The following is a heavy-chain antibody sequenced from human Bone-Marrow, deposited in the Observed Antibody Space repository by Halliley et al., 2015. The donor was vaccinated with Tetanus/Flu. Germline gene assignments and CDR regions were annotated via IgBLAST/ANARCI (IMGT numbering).Heavy chain of an antibody. J-gene: IGHJ5*02. V-gene: IGHV3-13*04. CDR2: IGNVGDT. CDR3: GRDLAYGALDP. Sequence: LEWVSGIGNVGDTYYSGSVKGRFTISRDNAKNSFFLQMSSLRVEDTAVYYCGRDLAYGALDPWGQGTLVPVSS. D-gene: IGHD4-17*01.